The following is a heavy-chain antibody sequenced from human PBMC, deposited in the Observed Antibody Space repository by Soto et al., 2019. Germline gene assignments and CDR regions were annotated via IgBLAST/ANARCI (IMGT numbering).Heavy chain of an antibody. CDR3: ATEVGATIWPSADY. CDR2: FDPEDGET. D-gene: IGHD1-26*01. J-gene: IGHJ4*02. Sequence: GASVKVSCKVSGYTLTELSMHWVRQAPGKGLEWMGGFDPEDGETIYAQKFQGRVTMTEDTSTDTAYMELSSLRSEDTAVYYCATEVGATIWPSADYWGQGTLVTVSS. CDR1: GYTLTELS. V-gene: IGHV1-24*01.